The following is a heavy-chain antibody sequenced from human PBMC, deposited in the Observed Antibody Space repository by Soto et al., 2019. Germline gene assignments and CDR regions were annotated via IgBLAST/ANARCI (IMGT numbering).Heavy chain of an antibody. CDR1: GGSISSGGYS. CDR3: ARIVGYSGYAVDY. J-gene: IGHJ4*02. CDR2: IYHSGST. Sequence: QLQLQESGSGLVKPSQTLSLTGAVSGGSISSGGYSWSWIRQPPGKGLEWIGYIYHSGSTYYNPSLKSRVTISVDRSKNQFSLKLGSVTAADTAVYYCARIVGYSGYAVDYWGQGTLVTVSS. D-gene: IGHD5-12*01. V-gene: IGHV4-30-2*01.